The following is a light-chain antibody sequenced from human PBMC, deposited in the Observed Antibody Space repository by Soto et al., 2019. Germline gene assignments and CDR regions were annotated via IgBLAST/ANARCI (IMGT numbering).Light chain of an antibody. CDR2: GTS. CDR1: QSVSSSY. J-gene: IGKJ1*01. V-gene: IGKV3-20*01. CDR3: QQYGSSSWT. Sequence: EIVLTQSPGTLSLSPGERATLSCRASQSVSSSYLAWYQQKPGQAPRLLIYGTSSRATAIPDRFSGSGSGTDFTLTISRLEPEDFAVYYCQQYGSSSWTSVHGTKLDIK.